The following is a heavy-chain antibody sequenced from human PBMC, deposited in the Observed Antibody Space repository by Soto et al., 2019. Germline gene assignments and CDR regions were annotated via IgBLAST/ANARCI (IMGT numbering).Heavy chain of an antibody. Sequence: EVQLVESGGGLVQPGGSLRLSCAASGFTFSSYWMNWVCQAPGKGLVWVSRINSDGSTTGYVDSVKGRFTISRDNAKNTLYLQMNSLRAEDTAVYYCARRDQIAYYYGMDVWGQGTTVTVSS. D-gene: IGHD2-21*01. CDR3: ARRDQIAYYYGMDV. J-gene: IGHJ6*02. CDR2: INSDGSTT. V-gene: IGHV3-74*01. CDR1: GFTFSSYW.